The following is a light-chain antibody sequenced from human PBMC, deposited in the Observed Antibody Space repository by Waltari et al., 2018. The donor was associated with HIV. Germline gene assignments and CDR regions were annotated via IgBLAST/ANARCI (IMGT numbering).Light chain of an antibody. Sequence: SALTQPRSVSGSPGQSVTISCTGSSSDVGNYHYVSWYQQHPGKAPKLVIFDVNKRPSVVPDRFSGSKSGNTASLTISGLQAEDEADYYCCSYAGTSYVFGSETKVTV. CDR1: SSDVGNYHY. J-gene: IGLJ1*01. V-gene: IGLV2-11*01. CDR3: CSYAGTSYV. CDR2: DVN.